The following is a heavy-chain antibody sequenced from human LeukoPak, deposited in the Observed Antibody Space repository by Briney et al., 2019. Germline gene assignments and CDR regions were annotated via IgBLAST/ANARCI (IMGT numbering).Heavy chain of an antibody. CDR2: INPSGGST. CDR3: ARVKWPAENWFDP. V-gene: IGHV1-46*01. J-gene: IGHJ5*02. Sequence: ASVRVSCKASGYTFTSYYIHWVRQAPGQGLEWMGLINPSGGSTSYAQKFQGRVTMTRDTSTSTVYMELSSLRSEDTAVYYCARVKWPAENWFDPWGQGTLVTVSS. D-gene: IGHD5-12*01. CDR1: GYTFTSYY.